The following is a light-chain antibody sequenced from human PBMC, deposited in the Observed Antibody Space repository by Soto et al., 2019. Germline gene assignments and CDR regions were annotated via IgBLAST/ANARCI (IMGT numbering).Light chain of an antibody. CDR3: QQYGRSTYT. CDR2: GAS. J-gene: IGKJ5*01. CDR1: QSLXSRF. V-gene: IGKV3-20*01. Sequence: IVLTQSPGTLSLSPGESATLSCRASQSLXSRFLAWYQQKPGQAPRLLXDGASSRATGIPDRLSGTGSGTDFTLTISRLEPEDCAVYYCQQYGRSTYTFGLGTRLEIK.